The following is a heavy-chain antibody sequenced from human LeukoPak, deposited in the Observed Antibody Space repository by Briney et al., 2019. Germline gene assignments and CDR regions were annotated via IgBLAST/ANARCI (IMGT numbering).Heavy chain of an antibody. CDR3: ARDGGSRSWDYLDY. V-gene: IGHV3-23*01. D-gene: IGHD6-13*01. CDR1: GFTFSSYA. J-gene: IGHJ4*02. Sequence: GGSLRLSCAASGFTFSSYAMSWVRQAPGKGLEWVSAISGSGGSTYYADSVKGRFTISRDNAKNSLYLQMNSLRAEDTAVYYCARDGGSRSWDYLDYWGQGTLVTVSS. CDR2: ISGSGGST.